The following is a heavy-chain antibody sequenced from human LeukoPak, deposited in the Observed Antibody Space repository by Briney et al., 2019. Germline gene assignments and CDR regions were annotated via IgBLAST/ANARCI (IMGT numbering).Heavy chain of an antibody. V-gene: IGHV6-1*01. J-gene: IGHJ6*02. CDR3: ARDLYYDSSGYYFMPYYYYYGMDV. CDR2: TYYRSKWYN. CDR1: GDSVSSNSAA. D-gene: IGHD3-22*01. Sequence: SQTLSLTCAISGDSVSSNSAAWNWIRQSPSRGLEWLGRTYYRSKWYNDYAVSVKSRITTNPDTSKNQFSLQLNSVTPEDTAVYYCARDLYYDSSGYYFMPYYYYYGMDVWGQGTTVTVSS.